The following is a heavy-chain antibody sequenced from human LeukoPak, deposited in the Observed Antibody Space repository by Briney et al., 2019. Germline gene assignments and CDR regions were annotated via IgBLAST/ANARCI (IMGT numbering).Heavy chain of an antibody. J-gene: IGHJ4*02. CDR1: GGSISSGGYS. Sequence: PSETLSLTCAVSGGSISSGGYSWSWIRQPPGKGLEWIGYIYHSGSTYYNPSLKSRVTISVDRSKNQFSLKLSSVTAADTAVYYCAGGDGYNTARIDYWGQGTLVTVSS. V-gene: IGHV4-30-2*01. CDR2: IYHSGST. D-gene: IGHD5-24*01. CDR3: AGGDGYNTARIDY.